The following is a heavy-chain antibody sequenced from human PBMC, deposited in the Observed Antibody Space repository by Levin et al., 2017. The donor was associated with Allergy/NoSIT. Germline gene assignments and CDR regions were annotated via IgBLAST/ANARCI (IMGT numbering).Heavy chain of an antibody. CDR1: TASITSAHY. V-gene: IGHV4-38-2*02. CDR2: IFHSGTT. D-gene: IGHD2-15*01. J-gene: IGHJ4*02. CDR3: AGETEVADAPHYFDY. Sequence: SETLSLTCDISTASITSAHYWAWVRQPPGKGLEWIGSIFHSGTTYYNPSLKSRVTISVDTSKNRFSLHLTSVTAADTAVYFCAGETEVADAPHYFDYWGQGTLVTVSS.